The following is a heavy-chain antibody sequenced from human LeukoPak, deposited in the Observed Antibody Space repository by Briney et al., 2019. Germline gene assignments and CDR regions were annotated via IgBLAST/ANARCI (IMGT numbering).Heavy chain of an antibody. CDR3: TRGERN. J-gene: IGHJ4*02. CDR1: GFSFDDAW. CDR2: IRGKTAGGTT. Sequence: PGGSLRLSCAASGFSFDDAWMNWVRQAPGKGLEWVGIIRGKTAGGTTDYGARVKGRFSISRDDSKDMVFLQMNSLKTDDTGVYYCTRGERNWGRGTLVTVSS. D-gene: IGHD6-25*01. V-gene: IGHV3-15*01.